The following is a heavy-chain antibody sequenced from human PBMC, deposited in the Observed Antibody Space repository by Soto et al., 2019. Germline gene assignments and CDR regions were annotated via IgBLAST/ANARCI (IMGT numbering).Heavy chain of an antibody. J-gene: IGHJ6*02. CDR2: IIPISGTA. Sequence: QVPLVQSGAEVKKPGSSVKVSCQASGGTFSSYAISWVRQAPGQGLEWMGGIIPISGTANYAQKFQGRVTITADESTSTAYMELSSLRSEDTAVYYCARSQGSSTSLEIYYYYYYGMDVWGQGTTVTVSS. D-gene: IGHD2-2*01. V-gene: IGHV1-69*01. CDR1: GGTFSSYA. CDR3: ARSQGSSTSLEIYYYYYYGMDV.